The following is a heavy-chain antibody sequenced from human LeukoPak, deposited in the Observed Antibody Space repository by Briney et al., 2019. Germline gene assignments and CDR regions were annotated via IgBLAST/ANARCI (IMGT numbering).Heavy chain of an antibody. CDR2: ISSSGRTT. CDR1: GFTFSSYS. Sequence: GGSLRLSCAASGFTFSSYSMNWVRQAPGKGLEWVSYISSSGRTTYYADSVTGRFTISRDNARNSLYLQMNSLRDEDTAVYYCARGSGEYYWGQGTLVTVSS. CDR3: ARGSGEYY. D-gene: IGHD3-10*01. V-gene: IGHV3-48*02. J-gene: IGHJ4*02.